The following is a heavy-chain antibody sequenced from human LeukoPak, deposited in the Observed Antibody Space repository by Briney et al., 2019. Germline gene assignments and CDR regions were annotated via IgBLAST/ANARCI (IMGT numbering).Heavy chain of an antibody. CDR2: IIPIFGTA. V-gene: IGHV1-69*05. D-gene: IGHD3-22*01. J-gene: IGHJ4*02. Sequence: SVKVSCKASGGTFSSYAISWVRQAPGQGLEWMGRIIPIFGTANYAQKFQGRVTITTDESTSTAYMELSSLRSEDTAVYYCARYYDSSGYAYYFDYWGQGTLVTVSS. CDR3: ARYYDSSGYAYYFDY. CDR1: GGTFSSYA.